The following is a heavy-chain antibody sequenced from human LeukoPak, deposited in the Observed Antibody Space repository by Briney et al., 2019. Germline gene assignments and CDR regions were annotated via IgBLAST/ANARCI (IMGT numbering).Heavy chain of an antibody. CDR3: ARGFCSGGTCYRITGTFDV. D-gene: IGHD2-15*01. Sequence: GGSLRLSCAASELIFKTYSMNWLRQSPGKGLEWVASISLAGTYIDYADSVKGRFTISRDNGNNSLFLEMTSLRADDTAVYYCARGFCSGGTCYRITGTFDVWGHGTMVSVSS. CDR2: ISLAGTYI. J-gene: IGHJ3*01. V-gene: IGHV3-21*01. CDR1: ELIFKTYS.